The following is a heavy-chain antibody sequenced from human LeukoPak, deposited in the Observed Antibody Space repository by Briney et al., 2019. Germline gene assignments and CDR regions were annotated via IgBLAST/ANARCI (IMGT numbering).Heavy chain of an antibody. CDR3: ARVKVLRFLEWFLDF. Sequence: QTGGSLRLSCAASGFTFSSYAMSWVRQTPGRGLEWVSAVSGGGDSTYYRDSAKGRFTISRDNSKNTLYLQMNSLRAEDTAVYYCARVKVLRFLEWFLDFWGQGALVTVSS. CDR2: VSGGGDST. J-gene: IGHJ4*02. V-gene: IGHV3-23*01. CDR1: GFTFSSYA. D-gene: IGHD3-3*01.